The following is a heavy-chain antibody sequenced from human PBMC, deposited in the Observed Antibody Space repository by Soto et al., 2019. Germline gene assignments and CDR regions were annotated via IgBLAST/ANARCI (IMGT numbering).Heavy chain of an antibody. CDR3: ARDPITASYYYDSSGYYPRLDV. CDR2: INPSGGST. V-gene: IGHV1-46*01. J-gene: IGHJ6*02. CDR1: GYTFTSYY. Sequence: ASVKVSCKASGYTFTSYYMHWVRQAPGQGLEWMGIINPSGGSTSYAQKFQGRVTMTRDTSTSTVYMELSSLRSEDTAVYYCARDPITASYYYDSSGYYPRLDVWGQGTTVTAP. D-gene: IGHD3-22*01.